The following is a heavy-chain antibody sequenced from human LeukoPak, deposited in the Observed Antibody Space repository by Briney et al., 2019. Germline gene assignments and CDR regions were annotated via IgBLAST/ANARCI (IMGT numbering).Heavy chain of an antibody. CDR1: GYTFTGYY. V-gene: IGHV1-2*04. CDR2: INPNSGGT. D-gene: IGHD3-10*01. CDR3: ARGGESPWFGELLAQKAFDI. J-gene: IGHJ3*02. Sequence: ASVKVSCKASGYTFTGYYMHWVRQAPGQGLEWMGWINPNSGGTNYAQKPQGWVTMTRDTSISTAYMELSRLRSDDTAVYYCARGGESPWFGELLAQKAFDIWGQGTMVTVSS.